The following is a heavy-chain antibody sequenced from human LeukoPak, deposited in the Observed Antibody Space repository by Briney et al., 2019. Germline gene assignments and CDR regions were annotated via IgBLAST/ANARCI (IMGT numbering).Heavy chain of an antibody. CDR3: ARSIVVVPAAPNYYYYGMDV. D-gene: IGHD2-2*01. J-gene: IGHJ6*02. CDR1: GFTFSSYS. Sequence: PGGSLRLSCAASGFTFSSYSMNWVRQAPGKGLEWVSSISSSSSYIYYADSVKGRSTISRDNAKNSLYLQMNSLRAEDTAVYYCARSIVVVPAAPNYYYYGMDVWGQGTTVTVSS. CDR2: ISSSSSYI. V-gene: IGHV3-21*01.